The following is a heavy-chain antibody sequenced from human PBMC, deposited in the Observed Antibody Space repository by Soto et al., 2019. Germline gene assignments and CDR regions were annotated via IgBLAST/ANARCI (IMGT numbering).Heavy chain of an antibody. Sequence: QVPLVESGGGVVQPGRSLRLSCAASGFTFSSYHMHWVRQAPGKGLEWVAVIWNDGSNKYYADSVKGRFTISRDNSKTTLWLQMNSLRVEDTAVYYCARIGSWALNFDYWGQGTLVNVSS. D-gene: IGHD6-13*01. CDR2: IWNDGSNK. J-gene: IGHJ4*02. CDR3: ARIGSWALNFDY. V-gene: IGHV3-33*01. CDR1: GFTFSSYH.